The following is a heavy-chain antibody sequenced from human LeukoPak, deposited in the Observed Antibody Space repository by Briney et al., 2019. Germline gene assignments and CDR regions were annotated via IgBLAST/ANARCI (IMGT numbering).Heavy chain of an antibody. Sequence: GGSLRLSCAVSGFTLTNHGVSWVRQAPGKGLEWVSIITGTGGKYYGDSVKGRFVLSRDNSKNTVYMQMTSLRAEDTATYYCAKDYCRDGNCPFPFLDSWGQGTLVTVSS. D-gene: IGHD2-15*01. V-gene: IGHV3-23*01. CDR3: AKDYCRDGNCPFPFLDS. J-gene: IGHJ4*02. CDR2: ITGTGGK. CDR1: GFTLTNHG.